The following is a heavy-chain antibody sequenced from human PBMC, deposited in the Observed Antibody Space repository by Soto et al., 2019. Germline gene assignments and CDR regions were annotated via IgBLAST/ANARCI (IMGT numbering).Heavy chain of an antibody. D-gene: IGHD5-12*01. CDR2: IYYSGTT. Sequence: QVQLQESGPGLVKPSQTLSLTCTVSVGSISSGDYYWSWIRQPPGKGLEWIGYIYYSGTTYYNPSLKSRVSISVDMSKNQFSLRVSSMTAADTAVYYCARVRDGYNLDYWGQGTQVTVSS. J-gene: IGHJ4*02. CDR1: VGSISSGDYY. CDR3: ARVRDGYNLDY. V-gene: IGHV4-30-4*01.